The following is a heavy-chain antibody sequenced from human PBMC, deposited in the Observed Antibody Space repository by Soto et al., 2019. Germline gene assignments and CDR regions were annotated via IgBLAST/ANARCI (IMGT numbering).Heavy chain of an antibody. CDR2: INYSGST. V-gene: IGHV4-39*01. Sequence: QLQLQESGPGLVKPSETLSLTCTVSGGSISSSSYYWGWIRQPPGKGLEWIGSINYSGSTYYNPSLKSRVTIAVDTSKNQFSLKLSSVTAADTAVYYCARRQRVDSYYYYCYGMDVWGQGTTVTVSS. CDR1: GGSISSSSYY. J-gene: IGHJ6*02. D-gene: IGHD2-15*01. CDR3: ARRQRVDSYYYYCYGMDV.